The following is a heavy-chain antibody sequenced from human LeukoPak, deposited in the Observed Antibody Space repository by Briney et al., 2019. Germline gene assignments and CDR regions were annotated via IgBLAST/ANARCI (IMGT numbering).Heavy chain of an antibody. Sequence: PGGSLRLSCIASGFPFGSYGMHWVRQATGKGLEWVAYISYEGTNEKEADSVKGRFTISRDNSKNTLYLQMNSLRPEDTAVYYCARYCGSTSCLNDWGQGTLVTVSS. V-gene: IGHV3-30*02. D-gene: IGHD2-2*01. CDR2: ISYEGTNE. J-gene: IGHJ4*02. CDR1: GFPFGSYG. CDR3: ARYCGSTSCLND.